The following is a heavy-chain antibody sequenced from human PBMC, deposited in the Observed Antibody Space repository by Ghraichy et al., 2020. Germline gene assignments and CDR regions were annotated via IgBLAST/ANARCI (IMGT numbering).Heavy chain of an antibody. CDR1: GFSLSTSGMC. V-gene: IGHV2-70*11. CDR3: ARTQRGSSWGRLGGNWFDP. Sequence: SGPTLVKPTQTLTLTCTFSGFSLSTSGMCVSWIRQPPGKALEWLARIDWDDDKYYSTSLKTRLTISKDTSKNQVVLTMTNMDPVDTATYYCARTQRGSSWGRLGGNWFDPWGQGTLVTVSS. J-gene: IGHJ5*02. CDR2: IDWDDDK. D-gene: IGHD6-13*01.